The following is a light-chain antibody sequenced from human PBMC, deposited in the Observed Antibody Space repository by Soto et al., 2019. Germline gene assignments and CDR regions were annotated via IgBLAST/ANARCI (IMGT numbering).Light chain of an antibody. J-gene: IGLJ3*02. CDR1: FNDVGGYNY. CDR2: EVY. V-gene: IGLV2-8*01. Sequence: QSVLTQPPSASGSPGQSVTIYCTGTFNDVGGYNYVSWYQQHPGKAPKVIIYEVYKRPSGVPDRFSGSKSGKTASLTVSGLQADDEADYYCSSYVGNNNLVFGGGTKVTVL. CDR3: SSYVGNNNLV.